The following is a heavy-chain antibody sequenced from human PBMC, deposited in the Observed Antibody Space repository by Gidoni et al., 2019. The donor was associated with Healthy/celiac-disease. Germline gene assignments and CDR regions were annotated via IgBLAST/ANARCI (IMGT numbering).Heavy chain of an antibody. J-gene: IGHJ6*02. D-gene: IGHD2-15*01. V-gene: IGHV3-23*01. CDR3: AKVLGGDIVVVVAATEYYYYYGMDV. Sequence: EVQLLESGGGLVQPGGSLRLSCAASGFTFSSYAMSWVRQAPGKGLEWVSAISGSGGSTYYADSVKGRFTISRDNSKNTLYLQMNSLRAEDTAVYYCAKVLGGDIVVVVAATEYYYYYGMDVWGQGTTVTVSS. CDR1: GFTFSSYA. CDR2: ISGSGGST.